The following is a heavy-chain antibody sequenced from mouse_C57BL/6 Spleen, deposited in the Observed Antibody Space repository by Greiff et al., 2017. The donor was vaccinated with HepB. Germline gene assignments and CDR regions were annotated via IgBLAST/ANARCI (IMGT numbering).Heavy chain of an antibody. CDR1: GFTFSDYG. Sequence: DVMLVESGGGLVKPGGSLKLSCAASGFTFSDYGMHWVRQAPEKGLEWVAYISSGSSTIYYADTVKGRFTISRDNAKNTLFLQMTRLRAEDTAMYYCAKNYGSSYDYAMDYWGQGTSVTVSS. CDR3: AKNYGSSYDYAMDY. D-gene: IGHD1-1*01. V-gene: IGHV5-17*01. J-gene: IGHJ4*01. CDR2: ISSGSSTI.